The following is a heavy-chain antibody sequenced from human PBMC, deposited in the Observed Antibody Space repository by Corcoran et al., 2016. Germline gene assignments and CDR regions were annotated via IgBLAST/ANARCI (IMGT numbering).Heavy chain of an antibody. CDR2: INAGNGNT. Sequence: QLQLVQSGAEVKKPGASVKVSCKASGYTFTSYAMHWVRQAPGQRLEWMGWINAGNGNTKYSQQFQGRVTITRDTSASTADMELSSLRSEDTAGYYCAIGSCVSSRWANWFDPWGQGTLFTVSS. CDR3: AIGSCVSSRWANWFDP. CDR1: GYTFTSYA. J-gene: IGHJ5*02. V-gene: IGHV1-3*01. D-gene: IGHD6-13*01.